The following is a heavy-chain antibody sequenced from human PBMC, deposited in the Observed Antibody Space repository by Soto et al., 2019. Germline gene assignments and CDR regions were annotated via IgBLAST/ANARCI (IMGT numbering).Heavy chain of an antibody. Sequence: VESLTSSCHVYGYRFVSYCIAWVRQMPGKGLEWMGIIYPGDSDTTYSPSFQGQVTISADKSITTVHLQWRSLKSSDTAMYYCARTDGYEIEYWGPGTMVTVSS. CDR1: GYRFVSYC. V-gene: IGHV5-51*01. CDR2: IYPGDSDT. D-gene: IGHD5-12*01. CDR3: ARTDGYEIEY. J-gene: IGHJ4*02.